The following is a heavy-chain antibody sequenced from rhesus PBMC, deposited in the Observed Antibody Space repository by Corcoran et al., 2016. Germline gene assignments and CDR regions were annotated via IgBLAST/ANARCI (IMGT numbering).Heavy chain of an antibody. CDR2: IHPGYGST. J-gene: IGHJ4*01. Sequence: QEQLVQSGAEVKKPGASVQVSCKASGYIFTRYVISWLRQDPGQEFEWMGGIHPGYGSTSYEQKGQGRGTITADIPTSTVSMELSSLRAEDMAVYYCAAVEVEYCTGSGCYWNYFDYWGQGVLVTVSS. CDR1: GYIFTRYV. CDR3: AAVEVEYCTGSGCYWNYFDY. D-gene: IGHD2-21*01. V-gene: IGHV1-70*01.